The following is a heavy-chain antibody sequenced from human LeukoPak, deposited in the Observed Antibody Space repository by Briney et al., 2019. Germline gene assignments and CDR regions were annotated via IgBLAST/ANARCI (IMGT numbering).Heavy chain of an antibody. V-gene: IGHV3-23*01. CDR3: GKDSRPDGAWPHDY. Sequence: GGSLRLSCTASGFTFGDYAMSWFRQAPGKGLEWVSGIYGDGRDKFYADSVKGRFTISRDNSGNTMYLQMTSLRAEDTAIYYCGKDSRPDGAWPHDYWGQGTLVTVSS. CDR2: IYGDGRDK. CDR1: GFTFGDYA. D-gene: IGHD4/OR15-4a*01. J-gene: IGHJ4*02.